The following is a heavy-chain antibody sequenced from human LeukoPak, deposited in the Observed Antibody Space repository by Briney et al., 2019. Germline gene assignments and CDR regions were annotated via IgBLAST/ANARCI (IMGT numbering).Heavy chain of an antibody. D-gene: IGHD3-9*01. Sequence: GGSLRLSCAASGFTFSSYGMHWVRQAPGKGLEWVAVISYDGSNKYYADSVKGRFTISRDNSKNTLYLQMNSLRAEDTAVYCCAKEDNQLRYFDWFMGYWGQGTLVTVSS. CDR3: AKEDNQLRYFDWFMGY. J-gene: IGHJ4*02. V-gene: IGHV3-30*18. CDR2: ISYDGSNK. CDR1: GFTFSSYG.